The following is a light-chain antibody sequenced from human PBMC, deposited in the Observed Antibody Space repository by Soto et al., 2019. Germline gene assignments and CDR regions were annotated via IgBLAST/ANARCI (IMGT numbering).Light chain of an antibody. V-gene: IGLV1-40*01. J-gene: IGLJ2*01. CDR1: SSNIGSFYD. CDR3: QSYDNSLNHVV. CDR2: GDN. Sequence: QAVVTQPPSVSGAPGQRVTIPCTGNSSNIGSFYDVHWYQQLPGTVPKLLIYGDNNRPSGVPDRFSGSKSGTAASLAITGLQAEDEADYYCQSYDNSLNHVVFGGGTKLTVL.